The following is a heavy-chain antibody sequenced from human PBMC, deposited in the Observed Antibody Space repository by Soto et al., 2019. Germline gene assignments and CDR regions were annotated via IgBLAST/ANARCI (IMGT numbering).Heavy chain of an antibody. J-gene: IGHJ6*02. CDR2: ISSSSSTI. V-gene: IGHV3-48*02. CDR1: GFTFSSYS. Sequence: GGSLRLSCAASGFTFSSYSMNWVRQAPGKGLEWASYISSSSSTIYYADSVKGRFTISRDNAKNSLYLQMNSLRDEDTAVYYCERDRLFPGIAVAGTRRGYYYGMDVCGQG. D-gene: IGHD6-19*01. CDR3: ERDRLFPGIAVAGTRRGYYYGMDV.